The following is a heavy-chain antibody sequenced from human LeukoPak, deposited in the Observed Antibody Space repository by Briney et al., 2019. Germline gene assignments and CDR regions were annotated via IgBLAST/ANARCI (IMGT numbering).Heavy chain of an antibody. J-gene: IGHJ4*02. CDR3: AKDSGPVPAAIVSITGTPSYFDY. CDR1: GCTLTELS. D-gene: IGHD2-2*01. CDR2: FDPEDGET. Sequence: ASVKVSCKVSGCTLTELSMHWVRQAPGKGLEWMGGFDPEDGETIYAQKFQGRVTMTEDTSTDTAYMELSSLRSEDTAVYYCAKDSGPVPAAIVSITGTPSYFDYWGQGTLVTVSS. V-gene: IGHV1-24*01.